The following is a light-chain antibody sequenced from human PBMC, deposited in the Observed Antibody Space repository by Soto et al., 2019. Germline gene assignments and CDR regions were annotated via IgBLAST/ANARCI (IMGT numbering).Light chain of an antibody. CDR2: VAS. V-gene: IGKV1-39*01. J-gene: IGKJ5*01. CDR1: QIISRN. CDR3: QKSYGTPIT. Sequence: DIQMTQSPSALSASVVDRVTITCRASQIISRNLSWYQQKQGKAPNLLIYVASSLQSEVPSRFSGSGSGTDFTLTITSLQPEDFATYYCQKSYGTPITFGQGTRLEIK.